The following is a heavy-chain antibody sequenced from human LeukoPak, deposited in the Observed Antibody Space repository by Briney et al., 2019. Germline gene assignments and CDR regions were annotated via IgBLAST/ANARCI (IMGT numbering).Heavy chain of an antibody. CDR3: ASSQDYYDSSGYLPSPSDY. D-gene: IGHD3-22*01. Sequence: PGGSLRLSCAASGFTFSDYYMSWIRQAPGKGLEWVSYISSSSSYTNYADSVKGRFTISRDNAKNSLYLQMNSLRAEDTAVYYCASSQDYYDSSGYLPSPSDYWGQGTLVTVSS. CDR1: GFTFSDYY. V-gene: IGHV3-11*06. J-gene: IGHJ4*02. CDR2: ISSSSSYT.